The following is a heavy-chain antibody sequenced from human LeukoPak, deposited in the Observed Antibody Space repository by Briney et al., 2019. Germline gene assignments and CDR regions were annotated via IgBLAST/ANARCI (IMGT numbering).Heavy chain of an antibody. CDR2: ISGSGGST. CDR3: ARVGYYDSSAYLDY. J-gene: IGHJ4*02. D-gene: IGHD3-22*01. Sequence: PGGSLRLSCAASGFTFSSYAMSWVRQAPGKGLEWVSAISGSGGSTYYADPVKGRFTISRDNSKNTLYLQMNSLRAEDTAVYYCARVGYYDSSAYLDYWGQGTLVTVSS. CDR1: GFTFSSYA. V-gene: IGHV3-23*01.